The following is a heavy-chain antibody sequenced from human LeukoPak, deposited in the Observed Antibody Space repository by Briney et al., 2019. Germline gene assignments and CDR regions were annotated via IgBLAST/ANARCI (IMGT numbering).Heavy chain of an antibody. CDR1: GGSFSGYY. CDR2: INHSGST. CDR3: ARHPSYGSRPFDY. Sequence: SETLSLTCAVYGGSFSGYYWSWIRQPPGKGLEWIGEINHSGSTNYNPSLKSRVTISVDTSKNQFSLKLSSVTAADTAVYYCARHPSYGSRPFDYWGQGTLVTVSS. D-gene: IGHD3-10*01. J-gene: IGHJ4*02. V-gene: IGHV4-34*01.